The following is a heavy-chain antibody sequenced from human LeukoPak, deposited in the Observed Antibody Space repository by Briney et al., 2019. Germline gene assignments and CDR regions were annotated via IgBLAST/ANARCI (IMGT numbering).Heavy chain of an antibody. Sequence: GGSLRLSCAASGFTFNYAWMSWVRQVPGKGLEWVGQTVSEIDGGTTDYAAPVKGRFTISRDDSKNTLYLQMNSLKTKDTAVYYCTTERGGPTPDCWGQGTLVTVSS. CDR1: GFTFNYAW. CDR3: TTERGGPTPDC. V-gene: IGHV3-15*04. D-gene: IGHD4-23*01. CDR2: TVSEIDGGTT. J-gene: IGHJ4*02.